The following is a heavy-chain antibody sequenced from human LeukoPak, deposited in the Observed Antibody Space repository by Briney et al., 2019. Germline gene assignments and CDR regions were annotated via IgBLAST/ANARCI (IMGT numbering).Heavy chain of an antibody. J-gene: IGHJ3*02. CDR1: GGSISSGSYY. D-gene: IGHD4-23*01. CDR3: AREFQLHDALDI. CDR2: IYTSGST. Sequence: SETLSLTCTVSGGSISSGSYYWSWIRQPAGKGLEWIGRIYTSGSTNYNPSLKSRVTISVDTSKNQFSLKLSSVTAADTAVYYCAREFQLHDALDIWGQGTMVTVSS. V-gene: IGHV4-61*02.